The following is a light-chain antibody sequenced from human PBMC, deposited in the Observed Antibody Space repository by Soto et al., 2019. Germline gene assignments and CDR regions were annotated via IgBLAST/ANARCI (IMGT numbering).Light chain of an antibody. J-gene: IGKJ5*01. CDR2: DAS. CDR1: QSVSSY. CDR3: QQRSNWPPIT. V-gene: IGKV3-11*01. Sequence: EIVLTQSPATLSLSPGERATLSCRASQSVSSYLAWYQQKVGQAPRLLIYDASNRATGIPARFSGSGSGTDFTLTISSLEPEDFAVYYCQQRSNWPPITFGQGT.